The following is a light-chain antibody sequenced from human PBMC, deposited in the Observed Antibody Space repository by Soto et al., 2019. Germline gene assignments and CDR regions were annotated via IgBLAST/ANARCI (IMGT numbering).Light chain of an antibody. V-gene: IGKV3-20*01. J-gene: IGKJ5*01. CDR1: QSVSNNY. CDR3: QQYGSAPLT. Sequence: EIVLTQSPGTLSLSPGERATLSCRASQSVSNNYLAWYQQKPGQAPRLLISAASSRATAIPDGFSGSGSGTDFTLTSSRLEPEDFAVYFCQQYGSAPLTFGQGTRMEIE. CDR2: AAS.